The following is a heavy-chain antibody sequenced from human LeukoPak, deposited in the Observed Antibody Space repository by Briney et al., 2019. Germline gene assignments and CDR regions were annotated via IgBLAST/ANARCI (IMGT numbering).Heavy chain of an antibody. V-gene: IGHV3-20*01. J-gene: IGHJ3*02. CDR1: GFTFDDYG. D-gene: IGHD3-16*01. Sequence: GGSLRLSCVASGFTFDDYGMSWVRQAPGKGREWVSAINWNGGRTGYANSVKGRFTISRDNAKNSLYLQMNSLRAEDTALYHCAILGGVDAFDIWGQGTMVTVSS. CDR2: INWNGGRT. CDR3: AILGGVDAFDI.